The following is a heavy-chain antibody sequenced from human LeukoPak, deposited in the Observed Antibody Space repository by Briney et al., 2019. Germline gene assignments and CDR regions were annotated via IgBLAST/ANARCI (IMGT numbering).Heavy chain of an antibody. V-gene: IGHV4-34*01. CDR1: GGSFSGYC. D-gene: IGHD4-17*01. J-gene: IGHJ5*02. CDR3: ARTSGSYGDYDH. Sequence: SETLSLTCAVYGGSFSGYCWSWIRQPPGKGLEWIGEINHSGSTNYNPSLKSRVTISVDTSKNQFSLKLSSVTAADTAVYYCARTSGSYGDYDHWGQGTLVTVSS. CDR2: INHSGST.